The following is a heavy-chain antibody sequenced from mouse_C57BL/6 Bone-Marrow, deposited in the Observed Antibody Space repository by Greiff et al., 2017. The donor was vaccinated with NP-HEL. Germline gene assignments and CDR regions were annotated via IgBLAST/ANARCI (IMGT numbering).Heavy chain of an antibody. J-gene: IGHJ1*03. V-gene: IGHV5-16*01. CDR1: GFTFSDYY. D-gene: IGHD1-1*01. Sequence: EVKVVESEGGLVQPGSSMKLSCTASGFTFSDYYMAWVRQVPEKGLEWVANINYDGSSTYYLDSLKSRFIISRDNAKNILYLQMSSLKSEDTATYYCARDFYYYGSSYGYFDVWGTGTTVTVSS. CDR2: INYDGSST. CDR3: ARDFYYYGSSYGYFDV.